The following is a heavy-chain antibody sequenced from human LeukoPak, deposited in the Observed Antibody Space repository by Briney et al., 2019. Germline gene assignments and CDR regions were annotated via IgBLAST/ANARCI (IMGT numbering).Heavy chain of an antibody. CDR3: ARMTLYGSGTVH. Sequence: PGGSLRLSFAASGFTFSSYSMHWVRQAPGKGLEYVSGISSNGGSTWYAGSVKGRFTISRDNSKNTVNLQLGSLRIEDTAVYHCARMTLYGSGTVHWGQGILVTVSS. D-gene: IGHD3-10*01. V-gene: IGHV3-64*02. CDR1: GFTFSSYS. CDR2: ISSNGGST. J-gene: IGHJ4*02.